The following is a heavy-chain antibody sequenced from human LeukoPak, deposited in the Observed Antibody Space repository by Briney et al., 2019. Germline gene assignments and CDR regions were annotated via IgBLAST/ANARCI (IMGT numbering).Heavy chain of an antibody. CDR2: ISYDGSNK. CDR3: ARGPNSNGSGFDF. V-gene: IGHV3-30-3*01. J-gene: IGHJ4*02. D-gene: IGHD6-25*01. Sequence: GGSLRLSCAASGFTFSSYAMHWVRQAPGKGLEWVAVISYDGSNKYYADSVKGRFTISTDNSKNTLYLQMNSLRAEDTAVYYCARGPNSNGSGFDFWGQGTLLTVSS. CDR1: GFTFSSYA.